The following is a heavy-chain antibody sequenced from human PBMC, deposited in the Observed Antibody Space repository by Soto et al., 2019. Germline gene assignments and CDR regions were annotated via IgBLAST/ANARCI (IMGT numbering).Heavy chain of an antibody. CDR1: GFTFSSYA. J-gene: IGHJ5*02. CDR3: AKVLYAMTTGELNWFDP. Sequence: EVQLLESGGGLVQPGGSLRLSCAASGFTFSSYAMSWVRQAPGKGLEWVSAISGSGGSTYYADSVKGRFTISRDNSKNKLYLQMNSLRAEDTAVYYCAKVLYAMTTGELNWFDPWGQGTLVTGSS. CDR2: ISGSGGST. D-gene: IGHD4-4*01. V-gene: IGHV3-23*01.